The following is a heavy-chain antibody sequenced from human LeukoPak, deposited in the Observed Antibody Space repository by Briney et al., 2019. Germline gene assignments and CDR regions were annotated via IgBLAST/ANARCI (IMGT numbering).Heavy chain of an antibody. CDR2: IYSYSGST. J-gene: IGHJ5*02. V-gene: IGHV4-39*01. CDR3: ARRARAEADTSPDNWIDP. Sequence: PSETLSLTCTVSGGSITTGTFYWGWIRQPPGKGLEWIGNIYSYSGSTYYTSSLKSRLTISIDKSKNQFSLRLSSVTAADTAVYYCARRARAEADTSPDNWIDPWGQGTLVTVSS. CDR1: GGSITTGTFY. D-gene: IGHD6-13*01.